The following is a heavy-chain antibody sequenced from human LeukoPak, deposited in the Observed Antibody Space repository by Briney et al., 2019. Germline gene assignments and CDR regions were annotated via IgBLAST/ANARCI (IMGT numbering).Heavy chain of an antibody. CDR1: GGSISSYC. J-gene: IGHJ5*02. CDR3: ARGSRIAARQNEGWFHP. CDR2: IYTSGST. D-gene: IGHD6-6*01. Sequence: SETLSLTCTVSGGSISSYCWSWIRQPAGKGLEWIGRIYTSGSTNYSPSLKSRVTMSVDTSKNQFSLKLSSVTAADTAVYYCARGSRIAARQNEGWFHPWGQGTLVTVSS. V-gene: IGHV4-4*07.